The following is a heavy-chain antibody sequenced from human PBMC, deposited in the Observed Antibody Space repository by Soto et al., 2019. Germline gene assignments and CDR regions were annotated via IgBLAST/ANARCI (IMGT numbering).Heavy chain of an antibody. D-gene: IGHD4-17*01. Sequence: SVKVSCKASGFTFTSSAVQWVRQARGQRLEWIGWIVVGSGNTNYAQKFQERVTITRDMSTSTAYMELSSLRSEDTAVYYCAAAQGTVTTLDYWGQGTLVTVSS. CDR3: AAAQGTVTTLDY. J-gene: IGHJ4*02. CDR2: IVVGSGNT. V-gene: IGHV1-58*01. CDR1: GFTFTSSA.